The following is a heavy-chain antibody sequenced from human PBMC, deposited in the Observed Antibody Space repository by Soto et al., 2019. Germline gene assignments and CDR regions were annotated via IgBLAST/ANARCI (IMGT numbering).Heavy chain of an antibody. Sequence: PSKTLSLTVTVSGGSFTNTSYYWGWIRQSPGKGLEGIGIVYYIGRSTSKSSVKSRVTISVDKSKNRFSLRLSSVTASDTAVYFCVSQRTTVPSQAYLDYWRPGALVTVSS. J-gene: IGHJ4*02. D-gene: IGHD4-17*01. CDR3: VSQRTTVPSQAYLDY. CDR1: GGSFTNTSYY. V-gene: IGHV4-39*01. CDR2: VYYIGRS.